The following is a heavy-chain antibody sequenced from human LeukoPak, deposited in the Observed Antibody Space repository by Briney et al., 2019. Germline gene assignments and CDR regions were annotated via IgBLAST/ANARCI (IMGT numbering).Heavy chain of an antibody. CDR3: ATLGIVPQTSADP. D-gene: IGHD3-16*01. CDR2: ISGSGGST. Sequence: GGSLRLSCAASGFTLRSYAMGWGRQGPGKGLEWVSGISGSGGSTYYADSVKGRFTISRDNAKNTLYLQMNSLRAEDTAVYYCATLGIVPQTSADPWGQGTLVTVSS. V-gene: IGHV3-23*01. CDR1: GFTLRSYA. J-gene: IGHJ5*02.